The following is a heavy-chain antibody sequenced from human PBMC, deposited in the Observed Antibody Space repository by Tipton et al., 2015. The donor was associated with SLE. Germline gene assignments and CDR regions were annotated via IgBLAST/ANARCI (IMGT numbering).Heavy chain of an antibody. V-gene: IGHV3-30-3*01. CDR1: GFTFSSYA. CDR3: ARGGGWFDY. CDR2: ISYDGSNK. J-gene: IGHJ4*02. Sequence: SLRLSCAASGFTFSSYAMHWVRQAPGKGLEWVAVISYDGSNKYYADSVKGRFTISRDNSKNTLYLQMNSLRAEDTAVYYCARGGGWFDYWGQGTLVTVSS. D-gene: IGHD6-19*01.